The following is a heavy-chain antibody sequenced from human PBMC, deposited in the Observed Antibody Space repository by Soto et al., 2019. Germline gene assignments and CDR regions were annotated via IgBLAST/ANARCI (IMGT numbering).Heavy chain of an antibody. CDR1: GGSISSSSYY. D-gene: IGHD2-15*01. Sequence: QLQLQESGPGLVKPSETLSLTCTVSGGSISSSSYYWGWIRQPPGKGLEWIGSNYYSGSTYYNPSLKSRVTISVDTSKNQSSLKLSSVTAADTAVYYCARQGLGYCSGGSCRYAFDIWGQGTMVTVSS. CDR3: ARQGLGYCSGGSCRYAFDI. V-gene: IGHV4-39*01. J-gene: IGHJ3*02. CDR2: NYYSGST.